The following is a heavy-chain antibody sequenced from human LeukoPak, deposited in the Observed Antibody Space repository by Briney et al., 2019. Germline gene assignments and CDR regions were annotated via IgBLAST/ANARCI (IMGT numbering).Heavy chain of an antibody. CDR3: ARYSISEYSYGPAVFDY. Sequence: SVKVSCKASGGTFSSYAISWVRQAPGQGLEWMGGNIPIFGTANYAQKFQGRVTITADESTSTAYMELSSLRSEDTAVYYCARYSISEYSYGPAVFDYWAREPWSPSPQ. CDR2: NIPIFGTA. D-gene: IGHD5-18*01. V-gene: IGHV1-69*01. CDR1: GGTFSSYA. J-gene: IGHJ4*02.